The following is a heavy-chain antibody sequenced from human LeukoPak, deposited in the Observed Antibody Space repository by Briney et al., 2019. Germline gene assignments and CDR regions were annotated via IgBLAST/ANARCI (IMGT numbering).Heavy chain of an antibody. Sequence: TSETLSLTCTVSGGSISSYYWSWIRQPAGKGLEWIGRIYTSGSTNYNPSLKSRVTMSVDTSKNQFSLKLSSVTAADTAVYYCARDAYYYDSSGYYLSVWGQGTLVTVSS. V-gene: IGHV4-4*07. CDR2: IYTSGST. J-gene: IGHJ4*02. CDR3: ARDAYYYDSSGYYLSV. D-gene: IGHD3-22*01. CDR1: GGSISSYY.